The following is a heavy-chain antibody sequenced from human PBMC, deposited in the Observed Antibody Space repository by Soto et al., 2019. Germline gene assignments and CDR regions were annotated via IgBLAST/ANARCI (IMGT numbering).Heavy chain of an antibody. V-gene: IGHV3-23*01. CDR3: AKGVADCTNGVCLDYYYYGMDV. Sequence: GSLRLNCAASGFHFKSFSMSWIRQPPGQGLEWVSAISGSGGSTYYADSVKGRFTISRDNSKNTLYLQMNSLRAEDTAVYYCAKGVADCTNGVCLDYYYYGMDVWGQGT. CDR2: ISGSGGST. J-gene: IGHJ6*02. D-gene: IGHD2-8*01. CDR1: GFHFKSFS.